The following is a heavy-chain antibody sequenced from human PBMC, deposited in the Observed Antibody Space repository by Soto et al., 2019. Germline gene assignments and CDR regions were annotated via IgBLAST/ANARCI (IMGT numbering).Heavy chain of an antibody. CDR2: ISGSGGST. CDR1: GFTFSSYA. Sequence: GGSLRLSCAASGFTFSSYAMSWVRQAPGKGLEWVSAISGSGGSTYYADSVKGRFTISRDNSKNTLYLQMNSLRAEDTAVYYCARPNYDYIWGTYLPNYYDSSGSYDYWGQGTLVTVSS. J-gene: IGHJ4*02. V-gene: IGHV3-23*01. D-gene: IGHD3-22*01. CDR3: ARPNYDYIWGTYLPNYYDSSGSYDY.